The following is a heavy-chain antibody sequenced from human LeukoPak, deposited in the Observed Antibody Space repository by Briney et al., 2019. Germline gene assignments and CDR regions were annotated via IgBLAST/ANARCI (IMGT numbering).Heavy chain of an antibody. V-gene: IGHV1-2*06. CDR3: ARDRHCSGGSCYLYPGY. D-gene: IGHD2-15*01. J-gene: IGHJ4*02. CDR1: GYTFTVYY. CDR2: INPNSGGT. Sequence: ASVKVSCKASGYTFTVYYMHWVRQAPGQGLEWMGRINPNSGGTNYAQKFQGRVTMTRDTSISTAYMELSRLRSDDTAVYYCARDRHCSGGSCYLYPGYWGQGTLVTVSS.